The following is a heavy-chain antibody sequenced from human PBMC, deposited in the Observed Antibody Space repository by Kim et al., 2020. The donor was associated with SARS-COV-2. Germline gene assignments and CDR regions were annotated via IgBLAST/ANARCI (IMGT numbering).Heavy chain of an antibody. CDR3: ARTGRSGGSCYYYWAYYFDY. CDR2: FYYSGST. Sequence: SETLSLTCTVSGCSISSSSYYWGWIRPPPGKGLEWIGSFYYSGSTYFNPSLKSRVTTTVDTSKNQCSLKLSSVTAADTAAYYCARTGRSGGSCYYYWAYYFDYWGQGTLVTVSS. D-gene: IGHD2-15*01. J-gene: IGHJ4*02. V-gene: IGHV4-39*01. CDR1: GCSISSSSYY.